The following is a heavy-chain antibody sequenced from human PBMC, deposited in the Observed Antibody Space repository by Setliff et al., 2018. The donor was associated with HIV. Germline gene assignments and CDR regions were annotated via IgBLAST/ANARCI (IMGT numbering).Heavy chain of an antibody. CDR2: IHTSGNT. J-gene: IGHJ6*02. V-gene: IGHV4-61*02. CDR3: ARHDITLVRGLV. D-gene: IGHD3-10*01. Sequence: SETLSLTCTVSGGSISSGDYYWTWIRQPAGKGLQWIGRIHTSGNTNYNPSLKSRVTISVDTSEIQFSLKLSSVTAEDTAVYYCARHDITLVRGLVWGQGTTVTVSS. CDR1: GGSISSGDYY.